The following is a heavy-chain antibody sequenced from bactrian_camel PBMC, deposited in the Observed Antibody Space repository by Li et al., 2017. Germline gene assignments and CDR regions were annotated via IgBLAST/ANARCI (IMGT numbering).Heavy chain of an antibody. J-gene: IGHJ6*01. D-gene: IGHD4*01. CDR2: IEWDGSK. Sequence: HVQLVESGGGSVPAGGSLRLICEATIDTASQICMGWFRQSPGKERERVASIEWDGSKIYADSVKGRFTVSQDNGKNILYLQMDSLNPEDTARYYYATEECWRATIATMTSDDGYWGQGTQVTVS. V-gene: IGHV3S53*01. CDR1: IDTASQIC. CDR3: ATEECWRATIATMTSDDGY.